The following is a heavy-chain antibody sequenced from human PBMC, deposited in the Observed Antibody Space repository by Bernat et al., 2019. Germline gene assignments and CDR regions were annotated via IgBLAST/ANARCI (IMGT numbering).Heavy chain of an antibody. Sequence: QVQLVESGGGVVQPGRSLRLSCAASGFTFSSYGMHWVRQAPGKGLEWVAVIWYDGSNKYYADSVKGRFTISRDNSKNTMYLQMNSLRAEDTAEYYCARDRATATYLGYCISTSGYLNYGMDVWGQGTTVTVSS. CDR2: IWYDGSNK. CDR3: ARDRATATYLGYCISTSGYLNYGMDV. CDR1: GFTFSSYG. V-gene: IGHV3-33*01. D-gene: IGHD2-2*01. J-gene: IGHJ6*02.